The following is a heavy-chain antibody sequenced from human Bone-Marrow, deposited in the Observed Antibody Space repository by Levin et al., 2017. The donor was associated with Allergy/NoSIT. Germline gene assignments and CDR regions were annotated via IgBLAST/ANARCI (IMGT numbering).Heavy chain of an antibody. CDR1: GFTFSSYG. D-gene: IGHD6-13*01. CDR2: ISYDGSNK. Sequence: PGGSLRLSCAASGFTFSSYGMHWVRQAPGKGLEWVAVISYDGSNKYYADSVKGRFTISRDNSKNTLYLQMNSLRAEDTAVYYCSQQLVNWGQGTLVTVSS. CDR3: SQQLVN. J-gene: IGHJ4*02. V-gene: IGHV3-30*03.